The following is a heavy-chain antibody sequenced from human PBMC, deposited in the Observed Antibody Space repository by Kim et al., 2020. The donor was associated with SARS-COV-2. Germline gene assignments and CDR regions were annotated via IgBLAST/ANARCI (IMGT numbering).Heavy chain of an antibody. J-gene: IGHJ5*02. CDR3: ARGRPIAARYNWFDP. Sequence: KFQGRVTITRDTSASTAYMELSSLRSEDTAVYYCARGRPIAARYNWFDPWGQGTLVTVSS. D-gene: IGHD6-6*01. V-gene: IGHV1-3*01.